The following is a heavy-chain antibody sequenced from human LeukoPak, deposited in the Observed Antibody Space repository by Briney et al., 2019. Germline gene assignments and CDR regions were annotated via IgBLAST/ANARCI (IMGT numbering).Heavy chain of an antibody. Sequence: VSVKVPCKASGYTFTSYYMHWVRQAPGQGLEWMGIINPSGGSTSYAQKFQGRVTMTRDTSTSTVYMELSSLRSEDTAVYYCARAGSDYCGGDCPKFDYWGQGTLVTVSS. CDR2: INPSGGST. D-gene: IGHD2-21*02. CDR1: GYTFTSYY. CDR3: ARAGSDYCGGDCPKFDY. J-gene: IGHJ4*02. V-gene: IGHV1-46*01.